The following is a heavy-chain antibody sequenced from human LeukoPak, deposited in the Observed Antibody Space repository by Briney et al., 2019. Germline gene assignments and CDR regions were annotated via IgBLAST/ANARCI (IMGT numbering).Heavy chain of an antibody. Sequence: SETLSLTRTVSAGSISAYYWTWIRQPPGKGLEWIGYTSDSGSSNYKSSLKSRVSMSVDTSKRQFSLTLTSVTAADTAVYYCARIVRQDGGYLDLWGRGSLVTVSS. D-gene: IGHD3-16*02. J-gene: IGHJ2*01. CDR1: AGSISAYY. CDR2: TSDSGSS. V-gene: IGHV4-59*08. CDR3: ARIVRQDGGYLDL.